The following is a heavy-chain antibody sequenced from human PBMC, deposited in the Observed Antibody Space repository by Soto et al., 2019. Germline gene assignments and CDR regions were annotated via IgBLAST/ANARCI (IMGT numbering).Heavy chain of an antibody. Sequence: PGGSLRLSCAASGFTFSSYAMSWVRQAPGKGLEWVSAISGSGGSTYYADSVKGRFTISRDNSKNTLYLQMNSLRADDTAVYYCAKDLRYFDWSFDYWGQGTLVTVSS. CDR1: GFTFSSYA. J-gene: IGHJ4*02. CDR3: AKDLRYFDWSFDY. V-gene: IGHV3-23*01. D-gene: IGHD3-9*01. CDR2: ISGSGGST.